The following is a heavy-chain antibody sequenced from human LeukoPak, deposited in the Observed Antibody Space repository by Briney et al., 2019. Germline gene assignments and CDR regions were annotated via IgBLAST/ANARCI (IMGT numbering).Heavy chain of an antibody. J-gene: IGHJ4*02. Sequence: GGSLRLSCAASGFPFSSSAMTWVRQAPGKGLEWVSTITDTGDSTHYADSVKGRFTFSRDNSKNTLYLQMDSLRAEDTAVYFCAKDYDMWTGSLDYWGQGTLVTVSS. CDR1: GFPFSSSA. CDR3: AKDYDMWTGSLDY. CDR2: ITDTGDST. V-gene: IGHV3-23*01. D-gene: IGHD3-9*01.